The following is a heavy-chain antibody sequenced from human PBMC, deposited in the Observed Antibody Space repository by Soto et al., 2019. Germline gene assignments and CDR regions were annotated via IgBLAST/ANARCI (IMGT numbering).Heavy chain of an antibody. D-gene: IGHD3-10*01. CDR3: ARGEGSGSNALGD. CDR2: IQGGGST. CDR1: GFTVSNNY. V-gene: IGHV3-66*01. J-gene: IGHJ4*02. Sequence: EVLLDESGGGFVQPGGSLRLSCAASGFTVSNNYMTWVRQAPGKGLEWVSVIQGGGSTSYADSVMDRFTISTDSSKNTVFLDMNSLRPEDTAVYFCARGEGSGSNALGDWGQGTLVTVSS.